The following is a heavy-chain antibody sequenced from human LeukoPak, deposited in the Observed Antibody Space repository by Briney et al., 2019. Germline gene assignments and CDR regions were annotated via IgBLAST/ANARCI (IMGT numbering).Heavy chain of an antibody. D-gene: IGHD2-2*01. CDR2: ISAYNGNT. V-gene: IGHV1-18*01. Sequence: ASVKVSCKASGYTFTNYGISWVRQAPGQGLEWMGWISAYNGNTNYAQKLQGRVTMTADTSTSTAYMELRSLRSDDTAVYYCARDLCSSSSCSNWFDSWGQGTLATVSS. CDR3: ARDLCSSSSCSNWFDS. J-gene: IGHJ5*01. CDR1: GYTFTNYG.